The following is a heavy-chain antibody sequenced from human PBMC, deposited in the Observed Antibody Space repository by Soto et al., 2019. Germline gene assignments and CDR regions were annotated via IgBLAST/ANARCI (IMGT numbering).Heavy chain of an antibody. CDR2: IYYSGST. D-gene: IGHD2-2*01. Sequence: SETLSLTCTVSGGSLSSGAYYWSWIRQHPGKGLEWIGYIYYSGSTYYNPSLESRVTLSVDTSTKQFSLKVSSVTAADTAVYYCARVPDRWGQGTLVTAPQ. CDR3: ARVPDR. V-gene: IGHV4-31*03. J-gene: IGHJ5*02. CDR1: GGSLSSGAYY.